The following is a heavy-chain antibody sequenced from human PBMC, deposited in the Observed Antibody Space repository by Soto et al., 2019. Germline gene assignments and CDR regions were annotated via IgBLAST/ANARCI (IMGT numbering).Heavy chain of an antibody. CDR2: IIQIFGTT. Sequence: VQLVQSGAAMRNPGSSVKLSCKASVGNFNTYTVNWVRQSPGQGLEWMGGIIQIFGTTNYAQKFQGRVAIIADESTIAAYMERRTLRSEDTAVYYCGLWGFREGNNSKYNYSGMDVWGQGATVTVSS. V-gene: IGHV1-69*01. CDR1: VGNFNTYT. J-gene: IGHJ6*02. CDR3: GLWGFREGNNSKYNYSGMDV. D-gene: IGHD1-1*01.